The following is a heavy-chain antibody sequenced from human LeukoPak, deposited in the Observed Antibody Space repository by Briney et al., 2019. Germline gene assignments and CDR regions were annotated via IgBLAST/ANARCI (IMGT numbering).Heavy chain of an antibody. CDR1: GFTFSTFN. CDR2: ISRDSTYK. V-gene: IGHV3-21*05. CDR3: ARPSSGNYARSES. D-gene: IGHD1-26*01. J-gene: IGHJ5*02. Sequence: GGSLRLSCAASGFTFSTFNMNWVRQAPGKGLEWVSFISRDSTYKYYADSVKGRFTISRDDANNTLYQQMNSLRAEDTAVYYCARPSSGNYARSESWGQGTLVTVSS.